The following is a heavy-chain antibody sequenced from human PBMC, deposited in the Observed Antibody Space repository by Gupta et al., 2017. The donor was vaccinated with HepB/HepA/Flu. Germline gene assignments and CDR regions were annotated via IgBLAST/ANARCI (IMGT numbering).Heavy chain of an antibody. V-gene: IGHV2-5*02. Sequence: QITLKESGPMLVKPTQTLTLTCTFSGLSLSTSGVGVGWIRQPPGKALEWLALIYWDDDERYSPSLQNRLTITKDTSKNQVVLTMTNMDPVDXAXYYCAHXVTVPGSADWFDPWGQGTLVTVSS. CDR3: AHXVTVPGSADWFDP. J-gene: IGHJ5*02. D-gene: IGHD6-19*01. CDR2: IYWDDDE. CDR1: GLSLSTSGVG.